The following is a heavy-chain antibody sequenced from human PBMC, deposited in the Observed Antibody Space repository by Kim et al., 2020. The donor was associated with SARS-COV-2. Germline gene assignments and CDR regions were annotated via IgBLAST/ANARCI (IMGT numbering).Heavy chain of an antibody. CDR3: AVHLYDILTGEGFDP. CDR1: GFTVSSNY. D-gene: IGHD3-9*01. Sequence: GGSLRLSCAASGFTVSSNYMSWVRQAPGKGLEWVSVIYSGGSTYYADSVKGRFTISRHNSKNTLYLQMNSLRAEDTAVYYCAVHLYDILTGEGFDPWGQGTLVTVSS. J-gene: IGHJ5*02. V-gene: IGHV3-53*04. CDR2: IYSGGST.